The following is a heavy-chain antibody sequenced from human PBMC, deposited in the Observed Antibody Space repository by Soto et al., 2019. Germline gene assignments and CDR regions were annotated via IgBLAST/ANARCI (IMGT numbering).Heavy chain of an antibody. CDR1: GFTFSSNP. V-gene: IGHV3-23*01. D-gene: IGHD6-13*01. CDR2: ISDGGGST. CDR3: AKIRAAVGTEY. Sequence: PGGSLRLSCAASGFTFSSNPMSWVRQAPGKGLEWVSSISDGGGSTYYADSVKGRFTISRDNSKNTLYLQMNSLRVEDTAVYYCAKIRAAVGTEYWGQGTLVTVSS. J-gene: IGHJ4*02.